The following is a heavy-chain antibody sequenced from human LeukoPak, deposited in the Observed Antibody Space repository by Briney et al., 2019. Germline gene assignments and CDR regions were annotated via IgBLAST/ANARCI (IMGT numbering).Heavy chain of an antibody. D-gene: IGHD2-15*01. CDR2: IYHSGST. CDR1: GGSISSSNW. J-gene: IGHJ4*02. CDR3: ARGRGRYCSGGSCYSGTRMNYFDY. V-gene: IGHV4-4*02. Sequence: SETLSLTCAVSGGSISSSNWWSWVRQPPGKGLEWIGEIYHSGSTNYNPSLKSRVTISVDKSKNQFSLKLSSVTAADTAVYYCARGRGRYCSGGSCYSGTRMNYFDYWGQGTLVTVSS.